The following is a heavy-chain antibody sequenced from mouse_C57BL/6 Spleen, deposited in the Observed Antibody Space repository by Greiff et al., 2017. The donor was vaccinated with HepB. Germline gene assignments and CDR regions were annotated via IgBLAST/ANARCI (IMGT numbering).Heavy chain of an antibody. CDR2: ISSGGSYT. CDR3: ARHYLITTVVATEYFDV. V-gene: IGHV5-6*01. Sequence: VQLVESGGDLVKPGGSLKLSCAASGFTFSSYGLSWVRQTPDKRLEWVATISSGGSYTDYPDSVKGLFTISRDNAKNTLYLQMSSLKSEDTAMYYCARHYLITTVVATEYFDVWGTGTTVTVSS. D-gene: IGHD1-1*01. CDR1: GFTFSSYG. J-gene: IGHJ1*03.